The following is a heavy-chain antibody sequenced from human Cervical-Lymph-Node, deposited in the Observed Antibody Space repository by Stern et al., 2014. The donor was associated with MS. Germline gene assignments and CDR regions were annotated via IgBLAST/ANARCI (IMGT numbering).Heavy chain of an antibody. CDR1: GFTFSNAW. CDR2: IKSKTDGETT. CDR3: TTVGLRDP. J-gene: IGHJ5*02. D-gene: IGHD3/OR15-3a*01. V-gene: IGHV3-15*01. Sequence: EDQLVESGGGLVKPGGSLRLSCAASGFTFSNAWMNWVRQAPGKGLEWVGHIKSKTDGETTDYAAPVKGRFTISRDDSKNTLYLQMNSLKTEDTAVYYCTTVGLRDPWGQGTFVTVSS.